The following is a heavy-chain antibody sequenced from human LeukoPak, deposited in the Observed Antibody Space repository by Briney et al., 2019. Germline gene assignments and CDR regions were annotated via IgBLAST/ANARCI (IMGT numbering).Heavy chain of an antibody. D-gene: IGHD6-19*01. CDR2: IIPIFGTA. J-gene: IGHJ4*02. CDR1: GYTFPSYF. CDR3: ARDDIAVAGR. Sequence: ASVKVSCKASGYTFPSYFMHWVRQAPGQGLEWMGGIIPIFGTANYAQKFQGRVTITADESTSTAYMELSSLRSEDTAVYYCARDDIAVAGRWGQGTLVTVSS. V-gene: IGHV1-69*13.